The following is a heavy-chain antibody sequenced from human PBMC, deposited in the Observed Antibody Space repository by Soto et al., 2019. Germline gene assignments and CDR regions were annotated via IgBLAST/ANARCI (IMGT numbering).Heavy chain of an antibody. D-gene: IGHD4-17*01. CDR1: GGTFSSYT. Sequence: QVQLVQSGAEVKKPGSSVKVSCKASGGTFSSYTISWVRQAPGQGLEWMGRIIPILGIANYAQKFQGRVTITADKSTSTAYMELSSLRSEDTAVYYCARELRTTVVTPEAFDIWGQGTMVTVSS. CDR2: IIPILGIA. V-gene: IGHV1-69*08. J-gene: IGHJ3*02. CDR3: ARELRTTVVTPEAFDI.